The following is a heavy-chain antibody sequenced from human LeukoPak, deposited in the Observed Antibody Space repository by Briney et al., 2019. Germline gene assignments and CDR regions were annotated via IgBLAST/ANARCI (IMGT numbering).Heavy chain of an antibody. CDR3: AKDDGDYVELPVDYFDY. Sequence: PGGSLRLSCAASGFTFSSYGMHWLRQAPGQGLEWVAVISYDGSNKYYADSVKGRFTISRDNSKNTLYLQMNSLRAEDTAVYYCAKDDGDYVELPVDYFDYWGQGTLVTVSS. CDR1: GFTFSSYG. D-gene: IGHD4-17*01. V-gene: IGHV3-30*18. J-gene: IGHJ4*02. CDR2: ISYDGSNK.